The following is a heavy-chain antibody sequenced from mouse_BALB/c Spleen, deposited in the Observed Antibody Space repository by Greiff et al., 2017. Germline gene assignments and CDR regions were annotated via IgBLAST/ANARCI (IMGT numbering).Heavy chain of an antibody. J-gene: IGHJ2*01. CDR2: IDPSDSYT. CDR1: GYTFTSYW. CDR3: ARWGDFDY. V-gene: IGHV1-69*02. Sequence: QVHVKQPGAELVKPGASVKLSCKASGYTFTSYWMHWVKQRPGQGLEWIGEIDPSDSYTNYNQKFKGKATLTVDKSSSTAYMQLSSLTSEDSAVYYCARWGDFDYWGQGTTLTVSS.